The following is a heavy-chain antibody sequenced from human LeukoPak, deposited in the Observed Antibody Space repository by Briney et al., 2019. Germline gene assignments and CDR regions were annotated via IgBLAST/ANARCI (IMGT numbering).Heavy chain of an antibody. J-gene: IGHJ6*03. CDR3: ARENAGYYYYYMDV. V-gene: IGHV4-39*07. Sequence: SETLSLTCTVSGGSISSSSYYWGWIRQPPGKGLEWIGSIYYSGSTYYNPSLKSRVTISVDTSKNQFSLKLSSVTAADTAVYYCARENAGYYYYYMDVWGKGTTVTVSS. CDR1: GGSISSSSYY. CDR2: IYYSGST.